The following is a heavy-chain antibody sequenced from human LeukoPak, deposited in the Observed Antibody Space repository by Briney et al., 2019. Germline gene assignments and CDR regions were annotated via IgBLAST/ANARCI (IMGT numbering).Heavy chain of an antibody. D-gene: IGHD5-12*01. CDR2: IYPCDSDT. CDR1: GYSFTSYW. Sequence: PGESLKISCQGSGYSFTSYWIGWVRQMPGKGLEWMGIIYPCDSDTRYSPSFQGQVTISADKSISTAYLQWSSLKASDTAMYYCARRPYNGYDYEDYWGQGTLVTVSS. V-gene: IGHV5-51*01. CDR3: ARRPYNGYDYEDY. J-gene: IGHJ4*02.